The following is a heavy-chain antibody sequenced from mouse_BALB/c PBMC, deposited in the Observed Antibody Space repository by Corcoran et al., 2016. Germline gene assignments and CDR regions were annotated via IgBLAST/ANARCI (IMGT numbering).Heavy chain of an antibody. J-gene: IGHJ2*01. CDR2: INTYTGEP. V-gene: IGHV9-3-1*01. D-gene: IGHD1-2*01. Sequence: QIQLVQSGPELKKPGETVKISCKASGYTFTNYGMNWVKQAPGKGLKWMGWINTYTGEPTYADDFKGRFAFSLETSASTAYLQINNLKNEDTATYFCARAYYGYYFDYWGQGTTLTVSS. CDR3: ARAYYGYYFDY. CDR1: GYTFTNYG.